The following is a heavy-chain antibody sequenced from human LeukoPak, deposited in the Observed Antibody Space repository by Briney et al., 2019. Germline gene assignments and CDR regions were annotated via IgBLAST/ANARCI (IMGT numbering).Heavy chain of an antibody. Sequence: GGSLRLSCAASGFTFNNYIMNWVRQAPGKGPEWVSSISSSSDYIYYADSVKGRFTISRDNAKNSLYLQMNSLRAEDTAVYYCARAVSGVVAAYYYYYMDVWGKGTTVTISS. CDR3: ARAVSGVVAAYYYYYMDV. D-gene: IGHD2-15*01. J-gene: IGHJ6*03. CDR1: GFTFNNYI. V-gene: IGHV3-21*04. CDR2: ISSSSDYI.